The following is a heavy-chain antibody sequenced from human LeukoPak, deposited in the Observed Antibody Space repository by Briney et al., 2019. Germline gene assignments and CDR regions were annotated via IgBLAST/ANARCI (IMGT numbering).Heavy chain of an antibody. Sequence: GGTLRLPCASSGHTFRLYEMNWVRQAPAKGLEWVSYISSSGSTIYYADSVKGRFTISRDNSKNTLYLQMNSLRAEDTAVYYCAREGLSYGYPYWGQGTLVSVSS. CDR1: GHTFRLYE. CDR3: AREGLSYGYPY. V-gene: IGHV3-48*03. CDR2: ISSSGSTI. D-gene: IGHD5-18*01. J-gene: IGHJ4*02.